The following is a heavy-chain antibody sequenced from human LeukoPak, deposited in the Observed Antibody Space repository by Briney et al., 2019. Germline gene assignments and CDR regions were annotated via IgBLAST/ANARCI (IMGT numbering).Heavy chain of an antibody. D-gene: IGHD6-13*01. CDR2: ISAYNGNT. CDR3: ARSGVQTANSWYIY. Sequence: ASVKVSCKASGYTFTSYGISWVRQAPGQGLEWLGWISAYNGNTNHSEKLQDRVTMTTDTSTSTAYMELRSLSSDDTAVYYCARSGVQTANSWYIYWGQGTLVTVSS. J-gene: IGHJ4*02. CDR1: GYTFTSYG. V-gene: IGHV1-18*01.